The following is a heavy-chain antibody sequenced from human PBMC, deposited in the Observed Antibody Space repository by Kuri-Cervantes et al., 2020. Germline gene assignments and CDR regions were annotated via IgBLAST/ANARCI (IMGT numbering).Heavy chain of an antibody. Sequence: GGSLRLSCTASGFTFGDYAMSWFRQAPGKGLDWVSAIYSGGSTHYADSVKGRLTISRASSKNTLYLQMNSLRVEDTAVYYCATGRGDSFDYWGQGTLVTVSS. D-gene: IGHD2-21*01. J-gene: IGHJ4*02. CDR2: IYSGGST. V-gene: IGHV3-53*01. CDR1: GFTFGDYA. CDR3: ATGRGDSFDY.